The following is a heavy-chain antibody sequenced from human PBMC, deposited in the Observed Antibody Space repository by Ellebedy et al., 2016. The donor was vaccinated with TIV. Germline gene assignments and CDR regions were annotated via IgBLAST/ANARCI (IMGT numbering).Heavy chain of an antibody. D-gene: IGHD3-22*01. CDR2: IISSSVYT. Sequence: GESLKISXASSGFTFSDYCVSCLSQAPGKWLEWISCIISSSVYTNYADSVKGRFSIARDNAKNSLYLQMNSLSAEDTAVYYCARAPCHTIICYLQYYFDYWGQGTLVTVSS. J-gene: IGHJ4*02. CDR1: GFTFSDYC. V-gene: IGHV3-11*06. CDR3: ARAPCHTIICYLQYYFDY.